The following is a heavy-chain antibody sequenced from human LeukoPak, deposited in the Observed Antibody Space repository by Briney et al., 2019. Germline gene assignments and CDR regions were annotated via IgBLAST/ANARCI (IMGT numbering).Heavy chain of an antibody. CDR1: GFTFTSYS. CDR2: ISSNSGDI. Sequence: PRGSLRLSCAASGFTFTSYSMHWVGQAPGKEREWVAWISSNSGDIYYADPVQGRFTISRDNAKDSLYLQMSSLSAEDTAVYYCASEEPGYALMFDYWGQGTLVTVSS. D-gene: IGHD2-2*01. J-gene: IGHJ4*02. V-gene: IGHV3-21*01. CDR3: ASEEPGYALMFDY.